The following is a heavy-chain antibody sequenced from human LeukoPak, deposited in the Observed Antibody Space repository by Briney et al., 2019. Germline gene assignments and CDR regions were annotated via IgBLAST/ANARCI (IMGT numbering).Heavy chain of an antibody. CDR2: ISGRSGDT. Sequence: PGGSLRLSCAASGFAFSNYAMSWVRQAPGKGLEWVSAISGRSGDTYYAASVKGRFTISRDNSKNTLYLQMNTLRAEDTAVYYCAPYEGIGARGGQGTLVTVSS. J-gene: IGHJ4*02. V-gene: IGHV3-23*01. CDR1: GFAFSNYA. D-gene: IGHD3-10*01. CDR3: APYEGIGAR.